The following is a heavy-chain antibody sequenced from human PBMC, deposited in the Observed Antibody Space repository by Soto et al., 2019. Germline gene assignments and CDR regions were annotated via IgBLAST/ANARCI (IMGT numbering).Heavy chain of an antibody. Sequence: GGSLRLSCAASGFTFSSYWMSWVRQAPGKGLEWVANIKQDGSEKYYVDSVKGRFTISRDNAKNSLYLQMTSLRAEDTAVYYCARAHFTMVRGEPYYWGQGTLVTVSS. V-gene: IGHV3-7*01. CDR3: ARAHFTMVRGEPYY. J-gene: IGHJ4*02. D-gene: IGHD3-10*01. CDR2: IKQDGSEK. CDR1: GFTFSSYW.